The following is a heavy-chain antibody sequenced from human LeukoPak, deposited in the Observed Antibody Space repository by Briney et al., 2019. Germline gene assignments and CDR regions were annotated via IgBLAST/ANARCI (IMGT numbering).Heavy chain of an antibody. CDR3: ARDTGYSYGHDAFDI. J-gene: IGHJ3*02. Sequence: SETLSLTCSVPGGSISSYYWSWIRQPPGKGLEWIGYIYCSGSTNYNPSLKSRVTISVDTSKNQFSLKLSSVTAADTAVYYCARDTGYSYGHDAFDIWGQGTMVTVSS. CDR2: IYCSGST. V-gene: IGHV4-59*01. CDR1: GGSISSYY. D-gene: IGHD5-18*01.